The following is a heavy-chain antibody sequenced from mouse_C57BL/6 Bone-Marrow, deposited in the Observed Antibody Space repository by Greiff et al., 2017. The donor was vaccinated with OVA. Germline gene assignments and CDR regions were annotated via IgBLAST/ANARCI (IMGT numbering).Heavy chain of an antibody. CDR1: GFTFSSYG. D-gene: IGHD2-4*01. J-gene: IGHJ2*01. V-gene: IGHV5-6*01. CDR2: ISSGGSYT. CDR3: ARWGLRRDY. Sequence: EVKLMESGGDLVKPGGSLKLSCAASGFTFSSYGMSWVRQTPDKRLEWVATISSGGSYTYYPDSVKGRFTISRDNAKNTLYLQMSSLKSEDTAMYYCARWGLRRDYWGQGTTLTVSS.